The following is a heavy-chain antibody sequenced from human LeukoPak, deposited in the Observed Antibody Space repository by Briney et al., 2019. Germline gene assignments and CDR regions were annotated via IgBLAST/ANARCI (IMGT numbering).Heavy chain of an antibody. D-gene: IGHD1-20*01. J-gene: IGHJ6*02. CDR2: IYSGDST. CDR3: ARDRYNWNYYYGMDV. V-gene: IGHV3-66*01. Sequence: PGGSLRLSCAASGFTVSSNYMSWVRQAPGKGLEWVSVIYSGDSTYCADSVKGRFTISRDNSKNTLYLQMNSLRAEDTAVYYCARDRYNWNYYYGMDVWGQGTTVTVSS. CDR1: GFTVSSNY.